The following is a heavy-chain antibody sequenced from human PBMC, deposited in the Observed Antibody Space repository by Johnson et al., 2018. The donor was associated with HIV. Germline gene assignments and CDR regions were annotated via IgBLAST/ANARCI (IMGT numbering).Heavy chain of an antibody. CDR2: IKSKTDGGTT. J-gene: IGHJ3*02. CDR1: GFTFSSYW. Sequence: VQLVESGGGLVKPGGSLRLSCAASGFTFSSYWMSWVRQAPGKGLEWVGRIKSKTDGGTTDYAAPVKGRFTISRDDSKNTLYLQMNSLRAEDTALYYCARERYCSGGVCDAFDIWGKGTMVTVSS. CDR3: ARERYCSGGVCDAFDI. D-gene: IGHD2-8*02. V-gene: IGHV3-15*05.